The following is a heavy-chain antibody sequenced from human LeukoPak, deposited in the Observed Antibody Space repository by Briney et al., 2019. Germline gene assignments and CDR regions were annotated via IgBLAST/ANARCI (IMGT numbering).Heavy chain of an antibody. Sequence: ASVKVSCKASGYTFTGYYMHWVRQAPGQGLQWMGWINPNNGGTKYVQKFQGRVTMTRDTSISTAYMELSRVRSDDTAVYYCARVVGGNYYGSETDDYWGQGTLVTVSS. D-gene: IGHD3-10*01. CDR2: INPNNGGT. CDR3: ARVVGGNYYGSETDDY. J-gene: IGHJ4*02. CDR1: GYTFTGYY. V-gene: IGHV1-2*02.